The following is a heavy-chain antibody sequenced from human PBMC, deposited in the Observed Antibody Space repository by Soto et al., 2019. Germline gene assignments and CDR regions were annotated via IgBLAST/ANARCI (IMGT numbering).Heavy chain of an antibody. J-gene: IGHJ5*02. CDR2: ISNNGGRT. V-gene: IGHV3-23*01. D-gene: IGHD3-3*01. CDR1: GFTFSTYA. CDR3: AKEYDFWSGYYLELNWFDL. Sequence: GGSLRLSCAASGFTFSTYAMAWIRQAPGKGLEWVSGISNNGGRTYYAASVKGRFTISRDNSKNTLYLQMNSLRAEDTAVYYCAKEYDFWSGYYLELNWFDLWGQGTLVTVAS.